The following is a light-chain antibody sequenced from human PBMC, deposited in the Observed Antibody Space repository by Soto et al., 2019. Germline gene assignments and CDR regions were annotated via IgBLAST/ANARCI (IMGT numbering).Light chain of an antibody. CDR1: QDIRNY. J-gene: IGKJ1*01. Sequence: AIQVTQSPTSLSASVGGRVTITCRSSQDIRNYLGWYQQKPGKAPQLLIYGASSLQRGVSSRFSGSGFGTDFTLTISSLQPEDSATYYCLQDRSHFWTFGQGTKVDIK. V-gene: IGKV1-6*01. CDR3: LQDRSHFWT. CDR2: GAS.